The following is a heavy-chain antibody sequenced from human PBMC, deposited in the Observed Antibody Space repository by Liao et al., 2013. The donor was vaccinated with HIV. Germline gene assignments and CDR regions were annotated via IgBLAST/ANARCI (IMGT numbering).Heavy chain of an antibody. CDR1: GGSFSGYY. V-gene: IGHV4-34*01. CDR3: ARNGARFLEWLLYRSYFDY. D-gene: IGHD3-3*01. CDR2: INHSGST. Sequence: QVQLQEWGAGLLKPSETLSLTCAVYGGSFSGYYWSWIRQPPGKGLEWIGEINHSGSTNYNPSLKSRVTISVDTSKNQFSLKLSSVTAADTAVYYCARNGARFLEWLLYRSYFDYWGQGTLVTVSS. J-gene: IGHJ4*02.